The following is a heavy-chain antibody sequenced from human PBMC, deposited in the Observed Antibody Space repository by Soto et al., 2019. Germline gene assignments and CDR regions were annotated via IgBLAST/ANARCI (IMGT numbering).Heavy chain of an antibody. V-gene: IGHV3-21*01. CDR1: GFIFNTYS. J-gene: IGHJ4*02. CDR3: ARFGLVTFDC. Sequence: GGSLRLSCAASGFIFNTYSMDWVRQAPGKGLEWVASISPSGSYMYYGDSLKGRFTVSRDNAKNSLYLQMDSLRADDTAIYYCARFGLVTFDCWGQGTLVTVSS. CDR2: ISPSGSYM. D-gene: IGHD3-3*01.